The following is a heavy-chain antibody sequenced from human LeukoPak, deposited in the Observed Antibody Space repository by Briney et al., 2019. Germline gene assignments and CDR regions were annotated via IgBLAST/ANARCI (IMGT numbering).Heavy chain of an antibody. CDR3: ARDRGLDAFDI. J-gene: IGHJ3*02. Sequence: PGGSLRLSCAASGFTFSAFSMNWVRQAPGKGLEWVSAISSSSSDIYYTDSVKGRFTISRDNANNFLYLQVSSLRAEDTAVYYCARDRGLDAFDIWGQGIMVTVSS. V-gene: IGHV3-21*01. D-gene: IGHD3-10*01. CDR2: ISSSSSDI. CDR1: GFTFSAFS.